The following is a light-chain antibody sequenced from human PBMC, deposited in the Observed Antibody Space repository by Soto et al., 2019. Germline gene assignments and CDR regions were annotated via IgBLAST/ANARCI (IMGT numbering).Light chain of an antibody. CDR2: GAS. CDR3: QQCNAWPHT. CDR1: QSVSSN. V-gene: IGKV3-15*01. Sequence: EIVMTQSPATLSVSPGESATLSCRASQSVSSNLAWYQQKPGQATRLLIYGASTRATGIPARFSGRGSATDFTLAISSLQSEDCAVYYCQQCNAWPHTFGQGTKLEIK. J-gene: IGKJ2*01.